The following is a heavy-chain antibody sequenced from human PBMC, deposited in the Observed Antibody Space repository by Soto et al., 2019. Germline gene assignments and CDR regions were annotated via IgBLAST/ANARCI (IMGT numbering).Heavy chain of an antibody. CDR1: GGSISSYC. D-gene: IGHD2-2*01. CDR3: ARHVRVVAPAEGEMTENWFDS. J-gene: IGHJ5*01. V-gene: IGHV4-59*08. CDR2: IYYSGST. Sequence: SETLSLTCTVSGGSISSYCWSWIRQPPGKGLEWIGYIYYSGSTNYNPSLKSRVTISVDTSKNQFSLKLSSVTAADTAVYYCARHVRVVAPAEGEMTENWFDSWGQGTLVTVPS.